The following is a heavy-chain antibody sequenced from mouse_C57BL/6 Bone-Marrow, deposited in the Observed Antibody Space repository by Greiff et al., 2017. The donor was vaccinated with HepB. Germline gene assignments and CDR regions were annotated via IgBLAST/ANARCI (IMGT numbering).Heavy chain of an antibody. CDR3: TRYDYDEGYYARDY. CDR2: ISSGGDYI. J-gene: IGHJ4*01. V-gene: IGHV5-9-1*02. Sequence: EVKLMESGEGLVKPGGSLKLSCAASGFTFSSYAMSWVRQTPEKRLEWVAYISSGGDYIYYADTVKGRFTISRDNARNTLYLQMSSLKSEDTAMYYCTRYDYDEGYYARDYWGQGTSVTVSS. CDR1: GFTFSSYA. D-gene: IGHD2-4*01.